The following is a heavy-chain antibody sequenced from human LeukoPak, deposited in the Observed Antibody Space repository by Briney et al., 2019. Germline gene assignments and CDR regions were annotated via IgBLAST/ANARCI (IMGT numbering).Heavy chain of an antibody. CDR1: GGSFSGYY. V-gene: IGHV4-34*01. CDR2: INHSGST. J-gene: IGHJ6*03. CDR3: ARALSYYYYYMDV. Sequence: SETLSLTCAVYGGSFSGYYWSWIRQPPGKGLEWIGEINHSGSTNYNPSLKSRLTISVDTSKNQFSLKLSSVTAADTAVYYCARALSYYYYYMDVWGKGTTVTVSS.